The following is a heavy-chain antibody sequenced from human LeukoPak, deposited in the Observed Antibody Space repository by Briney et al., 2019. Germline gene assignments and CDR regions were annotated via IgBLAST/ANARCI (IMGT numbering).Heavy chain of an antibody. CDR3: ARGSGWLPDW. CDR1: GGSISTYD. V-gene: IGHV4-59*01. Sequence: PAETLALTCTVSGGSISTYDWSWIRQPPGKGLEWIGHIYDSGNTNYNPSVKGRVTISADTSKNEFSLQLTSVTAADTAVYYCARGSGWLPDWWGQGTLVTVSS. CDR2: IYDSGNT. D-gene: IGHD6-19*01. J-gene: IGHJ4*02.